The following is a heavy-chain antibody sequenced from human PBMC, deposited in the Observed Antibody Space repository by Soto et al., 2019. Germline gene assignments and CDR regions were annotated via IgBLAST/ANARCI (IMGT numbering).Heavy chain of an antibody. CDR1: GGTFSSYT. CDR3: ARDMGSIGWGH. D-gene: IGHD6-19*01. J-gene: IGHJ4*02. Sequence: QVQLVQSGAEVKKPGSSVKVSCKASGGTFSSYTISWVRQDPGQGLEWMGRIIPILGIANYAQKFQGRVTITADKSTSTAYMELSSLRSEDTAVYYCARDMGSIGWGHWGQGTLVTVSS. V-gene: IGHV1-69*08. CDR2: IIPILGIA.